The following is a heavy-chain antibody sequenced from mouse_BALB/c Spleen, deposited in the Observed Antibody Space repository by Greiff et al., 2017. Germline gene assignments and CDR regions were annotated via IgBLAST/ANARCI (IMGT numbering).Heavy chain of an antibody. CDR3: ARDRWLLQGYAMDY. CDR2: IWGDGST. D-gene: IGHD2-3*01. CDR1: GFSLTGYG. Sequence: QVQLKESGPGLVAPSQSLSITCTVSGFSLTGYGVNWVRQPPGKGLEWLGMIWGDGSTDYNSAIKYRLSISKDNSKSQVFLKMNSLQTDDTARYYCARDRWLLQGYAMDYWGQGTSVTVSS. V-gene: IGHV2-6-7*01. J-gene: IGHJ4*01.